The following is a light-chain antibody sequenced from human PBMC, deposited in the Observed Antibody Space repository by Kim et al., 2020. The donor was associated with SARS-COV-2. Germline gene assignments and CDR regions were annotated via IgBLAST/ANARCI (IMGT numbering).Light chain of an antibody. V-gene: IGKV1-33*01. J-gene: IGKJ5*01. CDR2: DAS. Sequence: ASVRDRVTTTCQASQDIRKYLNWYQQKPGKTPKLLIYDASNLETGVPSRFSGSGSGTDFSFTITSLQPEDIATYYCQQYDSLPFTFGQGTRLEIK. CDR3: QQYDSLPFT. CDR1: QDIRKY.